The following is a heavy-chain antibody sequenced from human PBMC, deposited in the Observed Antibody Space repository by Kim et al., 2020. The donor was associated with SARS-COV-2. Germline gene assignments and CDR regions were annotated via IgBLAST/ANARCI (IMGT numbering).Heavy chain of an antibody. Sequence: SETLSLTCTVSGDSISSSNSYWGWIRQPPGKGLEGIGNVRDIGSSNYNPSLKSRVTISIDTSKNPFSLKLSSVTAADTSVYFCATLGHDYGDYVRNWCQGPLVTLSS. CDR2: VRDIGSS. J-gene: IGHJ4*02. D-gene: IGHD4-17*01. CDR1: GDSISSSNSY. V-gene: IGHV4-39*01. CDR3: ATLGHDYGDYVRN.